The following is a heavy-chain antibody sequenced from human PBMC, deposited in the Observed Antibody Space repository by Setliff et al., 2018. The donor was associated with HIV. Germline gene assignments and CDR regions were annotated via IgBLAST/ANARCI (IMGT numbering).Heavy chain of an antibody. V-gene: IGHV1-2*06. CDR3: VKDGGPWGSGD. Sequence: ASVKVSCKASGYTFINFYIYWVRQAPGQGLEWVGRISPNSGGTDYSQKFPGRVSMTRDTSTNTAYLDLTNLTADDTAVYFCVKDGGPWGSGDWGQGTLVTVSS. CDR1: GYTFINFY. D-gene: IGHD7-27*01. CDR2: ISPNSGGT. J-gene: IGHJ4*02.